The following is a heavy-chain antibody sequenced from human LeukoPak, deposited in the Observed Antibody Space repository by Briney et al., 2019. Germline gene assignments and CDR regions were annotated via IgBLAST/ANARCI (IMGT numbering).Heavy chain of an antibody. J-gene: IGHJ6*02. CDR3: ARDSPDYGGNSAGYYYGMDV. CDR2: ISSGSSTI. CDR1: GFTFSTYS. V-gene: IGHV3-48*04. Sequence: PGGSLRLSCAASGFTFSTYSMNWFRQAPGKGLEWVSYISSGSSTIYYADSVKGRFTISRDNAKNSLYLQMNSLRAEDTAVYYCARDSPDYGGNSAGYYYGMDVWGQGTTVTVSS. D-gene: IGHD4-23*01.